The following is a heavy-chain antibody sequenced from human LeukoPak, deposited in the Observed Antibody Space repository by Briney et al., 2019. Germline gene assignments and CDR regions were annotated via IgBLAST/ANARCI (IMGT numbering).Heavy chain of an antibody. V-gene: IGHV4-39*01. CDR3: ARRTMVRGVITSYSFDY. CDR2: IYYSGST. J-gene: IGHJ4*02. D-gene: IGHD3-10*01. Sequence: PSETLSLTCTVSGGSISSSSYYWGWIRQPQGKGLEWIGTIYYSGSTYYNPSLKSRVTISVDTSKNQFSLKLSSVTAADTAVYYCARRTMVRGVITSYSFDYWGQGTLVTVSS. CDR1: GGSISSSSYY.